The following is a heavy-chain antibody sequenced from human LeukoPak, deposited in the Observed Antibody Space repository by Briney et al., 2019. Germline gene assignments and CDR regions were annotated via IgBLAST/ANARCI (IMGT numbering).Heavy chain of an antibody. Sequence: ASVKVSCKTSGYTFTDYYIHWVGQAPGQGPEWMGRKDPKSGGTNYAQKYQVRVAMTRDTSISTVYMELSGLRSDDTAVYYCARVPGPYTTSRYDYWGQGTLVTVSS. V-gene: IGHV1-2*02. CDR1: GYTFTDYY. CDR2: KDPKSGGT. D-gene: IGHD2-2*01. CDR3: ARVPGPYTTSRYDY. J-gene: IGHJ4*02.